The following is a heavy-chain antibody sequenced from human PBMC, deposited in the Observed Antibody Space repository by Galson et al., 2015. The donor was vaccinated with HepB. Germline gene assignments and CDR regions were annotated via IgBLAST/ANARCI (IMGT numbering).Heavy chain of an antibody. CDR2: IWYDGSNK. Sequence: SLRLSCAASGFTFSSYGMHWVRQAPGKGLEWVAVIWYDGSNKCYADSVKGRFTISRDNSKNTLYLQMNSLRAEDTAVYYCARQNRSGRIAVAGTGLDYWGQGTLVTVSS. D-gene: IGHD6-19*01. CDR1: GFTFSSYG. CDR3: ARQNRSGRIAVAGTGLDY. V-gene: IGHV3-33*08. J-gene: IGHJ4*02.